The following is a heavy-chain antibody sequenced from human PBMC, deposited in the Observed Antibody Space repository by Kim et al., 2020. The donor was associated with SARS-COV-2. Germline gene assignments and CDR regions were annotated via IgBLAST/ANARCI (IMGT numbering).Heavy chain of an antibody. V-gene: IGHV4-59*08. D-gene: IGHD3-3*01. CDR3: ARHGGITIFGVVIPYYYAMDV. CDR1: GGSISSYY. J-gene: IGHJ6*02. Sequence: LETLSLTCTVSGGSISSYYWSWIRQPPGKGLEWIGYIYYSGSTNYNPSLKSRVTISVDTSNNQFSLKLSSVTAADTAVYYCARHGGITIFGVVIPYYYAMDVWGQGTTVTVSS. CDR2: IYYSGST.